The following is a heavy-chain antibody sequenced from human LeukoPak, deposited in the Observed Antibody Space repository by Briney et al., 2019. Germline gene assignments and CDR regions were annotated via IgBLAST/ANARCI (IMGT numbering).Heavy chain of an antibody. D-gene: IGHD5-24*01. J-gene: IGHJ6*03. Sequence: GRSLRLSCAASGFTFSSYGMHWVRQAPGKGLEWVAVIWYDGSNKYYADSVKGRFTISRDNSKSTLYLQMNSLRAEDTAVYYCAKDFARIGGGYNWGGYYMDVWGKGTTVTVSS. CDR3: AKDFARIGGGYNWGGYYMDV. V-gene: IGHV3-33*06. CDR1: GFTFSSYG. CDR2: IWYDGSNK.